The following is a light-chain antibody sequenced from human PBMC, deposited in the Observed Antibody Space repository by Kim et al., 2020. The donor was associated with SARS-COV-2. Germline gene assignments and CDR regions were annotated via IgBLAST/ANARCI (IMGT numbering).Light chain of an antibody. CDR3: AAWDDSLNGAV. CDR1: SSNIGSNT. CDR2: SND. Sequence: QSVLTQPPSPSAAPGQKVTISCSGSSSNIGSNTVNWYQQLPGTAPKLLIYSNDKRPSGVPDRFSGSKSGTSATLAICGLQTEDEADYYCAAWDDSLNGAVFGGGTKVTVL. V-gene: IGLV1-44*01. J-gene: IGLJ1*01.